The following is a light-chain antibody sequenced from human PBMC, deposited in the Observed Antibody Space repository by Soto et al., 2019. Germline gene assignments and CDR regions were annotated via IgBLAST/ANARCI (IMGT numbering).Light chain of an antibody. J-gene: IGKJ5*01. V-gene: IGKV1-39*01. CDR2: GAY. Sequence: DIQMTQSPSSLSVSVGDRVTITCRASQNIYRYLNWYQQRPGRAPILLMYGAYSLLSGVQSRFSGSGSGTDFTLTIRSLQPEDFATYYCKQSYSTLITFGQGTRLEIK. CDR3: KQSYSTLIT. CDR1: QNIYRY.